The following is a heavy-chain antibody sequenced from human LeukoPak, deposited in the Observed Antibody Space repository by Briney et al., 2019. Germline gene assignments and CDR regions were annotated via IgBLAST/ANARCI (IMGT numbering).Heavy chain of an antibody. V-gene: IGHV3-53*01. D-gene: IGHD6-19*01. CDR3: ARDSSGWYHWFDP. Sequence: GGSLRLSCAASGFTVSSNYMSWVRQAPGKGLEWVSVIYSGGSTYYAESVKGRFTISRDNAKNSLYLQMNSLRAEDTAVYYCARDSSGWYHWFDPWGQGTLVTVSS. CDR1: GFTVSSNY. CDR2: IYSGGST. J-gene: IGHJ5*02.